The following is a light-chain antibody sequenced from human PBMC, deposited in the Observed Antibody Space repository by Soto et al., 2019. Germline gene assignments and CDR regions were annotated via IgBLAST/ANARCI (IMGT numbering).Light chain of an antibody. V-gene: IGKV3-15*01. CDR1: QSVSSN. CDR2: GAS. J-gene: IGKJ5*01. CDR3: QQYKNWPL. Sequence: EIVLTQSPGTLSLSPGERATLSCRASQSVSSNSLAWYQQKPGQAPRLLLYGASTRATGIPVRFSGSGFGTEFTLTISSLQSEDFAIYYCQQYKNWPLFGQGTRLDIK.